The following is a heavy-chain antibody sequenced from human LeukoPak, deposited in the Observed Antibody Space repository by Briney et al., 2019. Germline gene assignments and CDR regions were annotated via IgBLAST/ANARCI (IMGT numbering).Heavy chain of an antibody. V-gene: IGHV4-31*03. Sequence: SQTLSLTCTVSGGSISSGGYYWSWIRQHPGKGLEWMGYIHYSGSTYYNPSLKSRVTISLDTSKNQFSLKLNSVTAADTAVYYCARGYAGEAMVPNYGMDVWGQGTTVTVSS. CDR2: IHYSGST. D-gene: IGHD5-18*01. CDR3: ARGYAGEAMVPNYGMDV. J-gene: IGHJ6*02. CDR1: GGSISSGGYY.